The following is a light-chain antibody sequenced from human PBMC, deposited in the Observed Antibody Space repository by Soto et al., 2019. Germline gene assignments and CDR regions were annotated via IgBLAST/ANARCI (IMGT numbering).Light chain of an antibody. Sequence: EIVMTQSPATLSVSPGERATLSCRASQSVSSNLAWYQQKPGQAPRLLIYGASTRATGIPARFSGSGSGTEFTLTISXLQSEDFAVSYCQQYNNWPRTFGQGTKVDIK. CDR1: QSVSSN. CDR2: GAS. CDR3: QQYNNWPRT. J-gene: IGKJ1*01. V-gene: IGKV3-15*01.